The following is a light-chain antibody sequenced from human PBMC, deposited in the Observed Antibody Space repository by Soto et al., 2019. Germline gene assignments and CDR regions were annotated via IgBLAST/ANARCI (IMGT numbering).Light chain of an antibody. CDR1: QSVSSSY. Sequence: EIVLTQSPGTLSLSPGERATLSCRASQSVSSSYLAWYQQKLGQAPRLLIYGAYSRATGIPDRLSGSGSGTDFTLTISRLEPEDFAVYYCQQYGISPRTFGQGIKVEIK. CDR2: GAY. V-gene: IGKV3-20*01. CDR3: QQYGISPRT. J-gene: IGKJ1*01.